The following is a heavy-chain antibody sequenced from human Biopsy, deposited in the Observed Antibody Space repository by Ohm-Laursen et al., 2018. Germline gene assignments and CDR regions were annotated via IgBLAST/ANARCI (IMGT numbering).Heavy chain of an antibody. CDR2: INQSGST. J-gene: IGHJ6*02. CDR1: GKTFSDYY. CDR3: ARGSGYFKLDV. V-gene: IGHV4-34*01. D-gene: IGHD5-12*01. Sequence: SETLSLTCAVYGKTFSDYYWSWIRQPPGKGLEWIGEINQSGSTKYNPSLKRRATLSADSSNSQFSLRLTSVTAADTAIYYCARGSGYFKLDVWGQGTTVTVSS.